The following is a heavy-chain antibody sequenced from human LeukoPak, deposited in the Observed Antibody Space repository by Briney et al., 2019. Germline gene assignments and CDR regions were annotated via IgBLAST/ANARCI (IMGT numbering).Heavy chain of an antibody. CDR2: ISYDGSNK. CDR3: ARDPGYYDSSGLDF. D-gene: IGHD3-22*01. J-gene: IGHJ4*02. CDR1: GFTFSSYA. Sequence: GGSLRLSCAASGFTFSSYALHWVRQAPGKGLEWVAVISYDGSNKYYADSVKGRFTISRDNSKNTLYLQMNSPRAEDTAVYYCARDPGYYDSSGLDFWGQGTLVTVSS. V-gene: IGHV3-30*04.